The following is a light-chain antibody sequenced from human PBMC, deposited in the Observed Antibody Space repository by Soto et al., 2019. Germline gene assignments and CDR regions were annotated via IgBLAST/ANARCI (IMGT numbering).Light chain of an antibody. V-gene: IGKV1-5*01. CDR1: QSIGDW. CDR3: QQHNSSPWT. J-gene: IGKJ1*01. Sequence: DIHMTQSPSTLSASVGDRITITCRASQSIGDWLAWFQQKPGKAPRLLIHDASNLESGVPLRFRGRGSGTEFTLTISSLQPDDFATYYCQQHNSSPWTFGQGTKVEIK. CDR2: DAS.